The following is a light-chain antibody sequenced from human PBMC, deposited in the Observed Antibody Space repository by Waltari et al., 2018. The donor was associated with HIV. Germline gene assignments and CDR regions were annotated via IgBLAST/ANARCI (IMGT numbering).Light chain of an antibody. V-gene: IGKV3-11*01. J-gene: IGKJ4*01. Sequence: EIVLTQSPATLSLSPGERATLSCRASQSVRSDFAWYQQKPGQAPRLLIYDASNRATGIPARFSGSGSGTDFTLTISSLEPEDFAVYYCQQRSNWPPTFGGGTKVEIK. CDR2: DAS. CDR1: QSVRSD. CDR3: QQRSNWPPT.